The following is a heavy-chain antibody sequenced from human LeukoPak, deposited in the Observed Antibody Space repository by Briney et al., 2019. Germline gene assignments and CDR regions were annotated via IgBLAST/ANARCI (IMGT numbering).Heavy chain of an antibody. Sequence: SETLSLTCTVSGGSVSSDSWNWIRQPPGKGLEWIGYIYNTGSSNHNPSLKNRVTISFDESKSQLSLNLSSVTAADTAIYYCARHGKMNLVRGAFWYFDLWGRGTLVTVSS. V-gene: IGHV4-59*08. J-gene: IGHJ2*01. CDR3: ARHGKMNLVRGAFWYFDL. CDR1: GGSVSSDS. CDR2: IYNTGSS. D-gene: IGHD3-10*01.